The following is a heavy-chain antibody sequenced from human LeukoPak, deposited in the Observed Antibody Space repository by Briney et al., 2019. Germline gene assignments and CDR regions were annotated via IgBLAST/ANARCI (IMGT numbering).Heavy chain of an antibody. CDR1: GFTFSIYG. J-gene: IGHJ4*02. V-gene: IGHV3-43*02. D-gene: IGHD6-19*01. CDR2: ITGDGGST. CDR3: AKEGPIAVAAYFDY. Sequence: TGGSLRLSCAASGFTFSIYGMHWVRQAPGKGLEWVSLITGDGGSTYYADSVKGRFTISRDNSKNSLYLQLNSLRTEDTALYYCAKEGPIAVAAYFDYWGQGTLVTVSS.